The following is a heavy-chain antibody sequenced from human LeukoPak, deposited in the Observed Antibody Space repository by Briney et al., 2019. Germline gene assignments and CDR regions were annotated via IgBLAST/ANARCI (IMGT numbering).Heavy chain of an antibody. CDR3: ARRDDSSGWSFDL. J-gene: IGHJ4*02. V-gene: IGHV4-4*07. CDR2: FHTSGST. Sequence: ASEPLSLLCTVSGGFLCIYHWSCIRQPTEKGLEGIGQFHTSGSTNYNPPLKSRVTMSIDTAEDQVYLKIRCLTAADTAFYYCARRDDSSGWSFDLWGQGTLVTVSS. CDR1: GGFLCIYH. D-gene: IGHD6-19*01.